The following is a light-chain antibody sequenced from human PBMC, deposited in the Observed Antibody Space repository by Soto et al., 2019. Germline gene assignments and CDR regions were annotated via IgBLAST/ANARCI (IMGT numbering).Light chain of an antibody. J-gene: IGKJ4*01. CDR3: QQGDSFPLT. CDR2: AAS. Sequence: IQMTQSPSSVSASVGDRVTITCRASQGIDCWLAWFQQKPGETPRLLIYAASSLHSGVPSRFSGSGSGTDFTLTITSLQPEDFATYYCQQGDSFPLTFGGGTKVEIK. CDR1: QGIDCW. V-gene: IGKV1-12*01.